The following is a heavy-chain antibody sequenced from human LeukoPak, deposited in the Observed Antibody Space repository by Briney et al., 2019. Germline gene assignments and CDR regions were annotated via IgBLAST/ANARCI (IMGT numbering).Heavy chain of an antibody. D-gene: IGHD3-22*01. CDR3: ARALKVQIRDSSAPPRYFDY. Sequence: ASVTVSCKASGGTFSSYVISWVRQAPGQGLEWMGGIIPIFGTANYAQKFQGRVTITADASTGTAYMELSSLRSEDTAVYYCARALKVQIRDSSAPPRYFDYWGQGTLVTVSS. J-gene: IGHJ4*02. CDR2: IIPIFGTA. V-gene: IGHV1-69*13. CDR1: GGTFSSYV.